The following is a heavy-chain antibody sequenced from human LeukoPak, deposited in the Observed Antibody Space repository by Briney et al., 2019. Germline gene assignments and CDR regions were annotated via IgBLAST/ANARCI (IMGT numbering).Heavy chain of an antibody. CDR3: AKETSSSFDY. Sequence: GGSLRLSCAASGFTFSSYAMNWVRQAPGRGLEWGSGISNSGGSTYYADSLKGRVTISRHNYKNTMYLQLNSLRAEATAVYYCAKETSSSFDYWGQGTLVTVSS. CDR1: GFTFSSYA. CDR2: ISNSGGST. V-gene: IGHV3-23*01. J-gene: IGHJ4*02. D-gene: IGHD6-6*01.